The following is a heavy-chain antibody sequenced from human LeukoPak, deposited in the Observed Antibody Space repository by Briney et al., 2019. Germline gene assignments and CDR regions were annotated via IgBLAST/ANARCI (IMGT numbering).Heavy chain of an antibody. V-gene: IGHV3-21*04. D-gene: IGHD3-10*01. CDR3: ASGSGSSRNYFDY. J-gene: IGHJ4*02. Sequence: GGSLRLSCAASGFTFSSYSMNWVRQAPEKGLEWVSFISTSSSYIHNADSVKGRFTISRDNAENSLYLQMNSLRAEDTAVYYCASGSGSSRNYFDYWGQGTLVTVSS. CDR1: GFTFSSYS. CDR2: ISTSSSYI.